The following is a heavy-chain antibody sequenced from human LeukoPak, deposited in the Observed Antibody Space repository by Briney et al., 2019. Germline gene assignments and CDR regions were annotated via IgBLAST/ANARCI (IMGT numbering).Heavy chain of an antibody. CDR2: ISSSSNKV. CDR3: ARESQRITMIVVAQGMDV. CDR1: GFAISDYS. Sequence: GGSLRLSCAASGFAISDYSMNWVRQVPGKGLEWVSYISSSSNKVYYADSVKGRFTISRDNAKNSLYLQMNSLRDEDTAVYYCARESQRITMIVVAQGMDVWGQGTTVTVSS. J-gene: IGHJ6*02. V-gene: IGHV3-48*02. D-gene: IGHD3-22*01.